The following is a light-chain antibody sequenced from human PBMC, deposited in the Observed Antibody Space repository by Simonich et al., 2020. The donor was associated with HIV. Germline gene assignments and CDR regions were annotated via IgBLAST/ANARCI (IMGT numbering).Light chain of an antibody. Sequence: EIVMTQSPATLSVSPGERPTLSCKPSQSISSNLAWYQQRPGQAPRLLSYGASTRATGFPARVSGSGSGTEFTLTISSMQTEDFAVYYCQQYNSWPTFGGGTKVEIK. CDR1: QSISSN. J-gene: IGKJ4*01. CDR2: GAS. V-gene: IGKV3-15*01. CDR3: QQYNSWPT.